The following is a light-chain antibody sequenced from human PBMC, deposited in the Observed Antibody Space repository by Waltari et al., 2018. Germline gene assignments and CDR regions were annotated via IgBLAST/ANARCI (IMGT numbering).Light chain of an antibody. Sequence: DIQMTQSPSSLSASIGDSVTITCRASQGIRNDLGWFQQKPGKAPRRLIYGASALEDGVPSRFSGSGSGTDFTLTIVSLQPEDFATYYCLQHSTYPFTFGPGTKVDVK. CDR1: QGIRND. V-gene: IGKV1-17*01. CDR3: LQHSTYPFT. CDR2: GAS. J-gene: IGKJ3*01.